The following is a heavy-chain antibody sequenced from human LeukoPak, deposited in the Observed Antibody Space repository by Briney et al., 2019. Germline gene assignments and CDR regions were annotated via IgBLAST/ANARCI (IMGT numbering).Heavy chain of an antibody. D-gene: IGHD2-2*01. Sequence: GGSLRLSCAASGFTFSSYGMHWVRQAPGKGLEWVAVIWYDESNKYYADSVKGRFTISRDNSKNTLYLQMNSLRAEDTAVYCCARDWVFKRSDCSSTSCYLNYYYYGMDVWGQGTTVTVSS. CDR3: ARDWVFKRSDCSSTSCYLNYYYYGMDV. V-gene: IGHV3-33*01. CDR1: GFTFSSYG. J-gene: IGHJ6*02. CDR2: IWYDESNK.